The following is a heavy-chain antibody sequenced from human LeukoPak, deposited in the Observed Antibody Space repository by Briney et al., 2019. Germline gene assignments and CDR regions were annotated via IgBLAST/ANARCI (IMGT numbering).Heavy chain of an antibody. CDR3: AEGYGDYALDY. V-gene: IGHV4-34*01. CDR2: INHSGST. Sequence: SETLSLTCAVYGGSFSVYYWSWIRQPPGKGLEWIGEINHSGSTNYNPSLKSRVTISVDTSKNQFSLKLSSVTAADTAVYYCAEGYGDYALDYWGQGTLVTVSS. D-gene: IGHD4-17*01. J-gene: IGHJ4*02. CDR1: GGSFSVYY.